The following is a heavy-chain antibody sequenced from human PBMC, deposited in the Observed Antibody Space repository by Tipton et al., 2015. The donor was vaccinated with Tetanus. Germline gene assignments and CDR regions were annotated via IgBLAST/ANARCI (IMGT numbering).Heavy chain of an antibody. Sequence: QLVQSGGGVVQPGRSLRLSCAASGFTFRSYGTHWVRQAPGKGLAWVATISFDGTYVRYGDSLTGRFTVSRDNARNTLFLQMNNRTREVSACYFCARMLNWGRCLDDWGRGALVALSS. D-gene: IGHD7-27*01. V-gene: IGHV3-30*03. CDR1: GFTFRSYG. CDR3: ARMLNWGRCLDD. J-gene: IGHJ4*02. CDR2: ISFDGTYV.